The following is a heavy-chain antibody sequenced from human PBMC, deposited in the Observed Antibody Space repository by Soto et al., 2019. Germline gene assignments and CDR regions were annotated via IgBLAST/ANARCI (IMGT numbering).Heavy chain of an antibody. V-gene: IGHV1-8*01. CDR1: GYTFTSYD. Sequence: QVQLVQSGAEVKKPGASVKVSCKASGYTFTSYDINWVRQATGQGLEWMGWMNPNSGKTGYAQKFQGRVTKTRNTSISTAYRELSSLRSEDTAVYYCAGVSYDYVGGKVGVDCWGQGNLVTVSS. CDR3: AGVSYDYVGGKVGVDC. D-gene: IGHD3-16*01. J-gene: IGHJ4*02. CDR2: MNPNSGKT.